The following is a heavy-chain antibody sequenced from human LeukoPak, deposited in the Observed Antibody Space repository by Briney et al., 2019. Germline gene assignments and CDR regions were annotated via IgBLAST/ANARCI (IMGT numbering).Heavy chain of an antibody. D-gene: IGHD5-18*01. V-gene: IGHV3-43D*03. CDR1: GFAFDDFA. J-gene: IGHJ6*02. CDR3: AKAGYNYAHQYFYAMHV. Sequence: PGGSLRPSCAASGFAFDDFAMHWVRQTPGKGLEWVSLINWNGGSIYYADSVKGRFTISRDNSKNSLYLQMNSLRTEDTALYYCAKAGYNYAHQYFYAMHVWGQGTTVTVSS. CDR2: INWNGGSI.